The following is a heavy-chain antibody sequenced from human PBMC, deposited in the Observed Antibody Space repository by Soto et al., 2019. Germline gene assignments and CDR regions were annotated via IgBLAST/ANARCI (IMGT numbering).Heavy chain of an antibody. CDR1: GDSVYTNSAT. V-gene: IGHV6-1*01. CDR2: TYYRSKWYN. D-gene: IGHD2-2*01. Sequence: PSPTLSLTCAISGDSVYTNSATCDWIRQSPSKDLEWLGRTYYRSKWYNDYAVSVKGRITINPDTSNNQLSLQLNSVTPDDTVVYFCETLTTNSCSDSWGQGILVTV. CDR3: ETLTTNSCSDS. J-gene: IGHJ5*02.